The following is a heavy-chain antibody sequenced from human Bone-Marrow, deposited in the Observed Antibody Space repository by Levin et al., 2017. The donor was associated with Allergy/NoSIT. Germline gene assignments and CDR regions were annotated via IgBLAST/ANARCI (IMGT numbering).Heavy chain of an antibody. J-gene: IGHJ4*02. D-gene: IGHD4/OR15-4a*01. CDR3: ARGTSASEDRYNDYFTLNDY. CDR1: GFTFSTYA. CDR2: IWYDGSTK. Sequence: GGSLRLSCAASGFTFSTYAMHWVRQAPGKGLEWVAVIWYDGSTKYYADSVRGRFTISRDNSENTLYLQMNSLRVDDTAVFYCARGTSASEDRYNDYFTLNDYWGQGTLVTVSS. V-gene: IGHV3-33*01.